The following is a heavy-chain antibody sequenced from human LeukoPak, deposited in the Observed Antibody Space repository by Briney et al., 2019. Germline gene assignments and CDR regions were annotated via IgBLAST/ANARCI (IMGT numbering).Heavy chain of an antibody. Sequence: GGSLRLSCAASGFTFSSYAMHWVRQAPGKGLEWVAVISYDGSNKYYADSVKGRFTISRDNSKNTLYLQMNSLRAEDTAVYYCAREGVHADSSGYYYDYYFDYWGREPWSPSPQ. CDR3: AREGVHADSSGYYYDYYFDY. CDR2: ISYDGSNK. V-gene: IGHV3-30-3*01. J-gene: IGHJ4*02. CDR1: GFTFSSYA. D-gene: IGHD3-22*01.